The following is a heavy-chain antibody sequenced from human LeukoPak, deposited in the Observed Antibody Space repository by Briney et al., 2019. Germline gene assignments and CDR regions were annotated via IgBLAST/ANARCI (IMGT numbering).Heavy chain of an antibody. CDR3: ARRVGAFPTYYFDY. CDR2: IYYNGRI. D-gene: IGHD3-3*02. CDR1: GGSISNGGYY. Sequence: ASETLSLTCTASGGSISNGGYYWSWIRQHPGKGLEWIGYIYYNGRINYNPSLKSRIAISVDTSKNQFSLKLSSVTAADTAVYYCARRVGAFPTYYFDYWGQGTRVTVSS. J-gene: IGHJ4*02. V-gene: IGHV4-31*03.